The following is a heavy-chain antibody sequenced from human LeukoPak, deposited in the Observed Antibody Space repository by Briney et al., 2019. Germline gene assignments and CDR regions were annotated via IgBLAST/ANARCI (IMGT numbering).Heavy chain of an antibody. CDR2: FDPEDGET. Sequence: ASVKVSCKVSGYTLTELSMHWVRQAPGKGLEWRGGFDPEDGETIYAQKFQGRVTITADKSTSTAYMELSSLRSEDTAVYYCARGVGDSYYYMDVWGKGTTVTVSS. CDR3: ARGVGDSYYYMDV. CDR1: GYTLTELS. D-gene: IGHD2-15*01. V-gene: IGHV1-24*01. J-gene: IGHJ6*03.